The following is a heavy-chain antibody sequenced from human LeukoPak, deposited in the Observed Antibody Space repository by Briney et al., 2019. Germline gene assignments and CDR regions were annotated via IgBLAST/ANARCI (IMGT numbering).Heavy chain of an antibody. V-gene: IGHV1-18*01. CDR2: ITAYNGNT. J-gene: IGHJ5*02. CDR3: ARGIPRSYCTPIDCNPNWFDP. CDR1: GYTFTTYA. Sequence: GASVKVSCKASGYTFTTYAYSWVRQAPGQGLEWMGWITAYNGNTNYAHKFQGRVSMTRDTSISTADMEVSSLRSDDTAVYYCARGIPRSYCTPIDCNPNWFDPWGQGTLVIVSS. D-gene: IGHD2-8*01.